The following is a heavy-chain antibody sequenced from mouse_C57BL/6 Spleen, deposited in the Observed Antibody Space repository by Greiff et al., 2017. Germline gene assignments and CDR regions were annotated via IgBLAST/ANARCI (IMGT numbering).Heavy chain of an antibody. V-gene: IGHV5-4*01. J-gene: IGHJ1*03. CDR2: ISDGGSYT. CDR3: ARGTTVGWYFDV. D-gene: IGHD1-1*01. Sequence: EVHLVESGGGLVKPGGSLKLSCAASGFTFSSYAMSWVRQTPEKRLEWVATISDGGSYTYYPDNVKGRFTISRDNAKNNLYLQMSHLKSEDTAMYYCARGTTVGWYFDVWGTGTTVTVSS. CDR1: GFTFSSYA.